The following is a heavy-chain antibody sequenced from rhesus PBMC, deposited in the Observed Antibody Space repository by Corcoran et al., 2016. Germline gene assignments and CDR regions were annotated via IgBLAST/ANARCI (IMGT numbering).Heavy chain of an antibody. CDR1: GGSISGYYY. CDR3: ARRRGAGDFFGLDS. CDR2: IYGYGSSS. D-gene: IGHD3-34*01. J-gene: IGHJ6*01. V-gene: IGHV4-73*01. Sequence: QVKLQQWGEGLVKPSATLSLTCAVYGGSISGYYYWRWIRQPPGKGLGWIGSIYGYGSSSNYNPYLKSRVTLSIDTSKNQVSLKLKSVTAADTAVYFCARRRGAGDFFGLDSWGQGVVVTVSS.